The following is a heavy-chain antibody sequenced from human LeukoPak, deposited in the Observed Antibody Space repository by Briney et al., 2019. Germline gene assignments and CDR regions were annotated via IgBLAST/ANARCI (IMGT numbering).Heavy chain of an antibody. J-gene: IGHJ6*02. CDR3: ARVSGSYYYYYYYGMDV. D-gene: IGHD1-26*01. Sequence: PGGSLRLSCAASGFTFSSYSMNWVRQAPGKGLEWVSYISSSSSTIYYADSVKGRFTISRDNAENSLYLQMNSLRAEDTAVYYCARVSGSYYYYYYYGMDVWGQGTTVTVSS. CDR2: ISSSSSTI. V-gene: IGHV3-48*01. CDR1: GFTFSSYS.